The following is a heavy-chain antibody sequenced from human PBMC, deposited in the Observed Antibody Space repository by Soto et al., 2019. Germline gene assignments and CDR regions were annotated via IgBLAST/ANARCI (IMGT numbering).Heavy chain of an antibody. CDR3: TSLYYGH. CDR1: EFTFANHW. J-gene: IGHJ4*02. Sequence: SLRLSCAASEFTFANHWINWVREAPVKGMEWVGRIKSKADGGTTDYGAPVKGRFTISRDESQITLYLQMNSLKTEGTAVYYCTSLYYGHWGQGTLVTVSS. V-gene: IGHV3-15*07. CDR2: IKSKADGGTT. D-gene: IGHD4-17*01.